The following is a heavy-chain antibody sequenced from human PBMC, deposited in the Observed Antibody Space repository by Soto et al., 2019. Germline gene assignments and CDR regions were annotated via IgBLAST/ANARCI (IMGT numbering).Heavy chain of an antibody. Sequence: QVQLVQSGAEVKKPGSSVKVSCKASGDAFTNYIFDWVRQAPGQGLEWMGGIIPMFGTPKYAQTFQDRVTISADVSTGTAYLDVTSLRFDDTAVYYCARGRDQPPVGLYFDSWGEGTRVTVSS. CDR3: ARGRDQPPVGLYFDS. CDR1: GDAFTNYI. D-gene: IGHD1-26*01. CDR2: IIPMFGTP. J-gene: IGHJ4*02. V-gene: IGHV1-69*01.